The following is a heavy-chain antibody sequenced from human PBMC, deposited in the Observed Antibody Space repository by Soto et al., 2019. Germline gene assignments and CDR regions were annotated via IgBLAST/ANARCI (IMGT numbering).Heavy chain of an antibody. J-gene: IGHJ4*02. CDR1: GFTFSAYA. V-gene: IGHV3-30-3*01. D-gene: IGHD2-21*02. CDR2: ISYDGRET. CDR3: ATDRVAVTGSFIDS. Sequence: GGSLRLSCAASGFTFSAYAFHWVRQAPGKGLEWLSVISYDGRETHYADSVEGRFIISRDSSKKTAYLQMNSLRGDDTAAYFCATDRVAVTGSFIDSWGQGTLVTVSS.